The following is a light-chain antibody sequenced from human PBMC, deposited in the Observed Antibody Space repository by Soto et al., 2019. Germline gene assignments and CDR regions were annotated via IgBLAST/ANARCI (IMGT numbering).Light chain of an antibody. J-gene: IGKJ1*01. Sequence: EIVLTQSPGTLSLSPGERATLSCRASQSVSSSYLAWYQQKPGQAPRLLIYGASSRATGIPDRFSGSGSGTDFTLTISRLEPDDSAVYYCQEYGSSPGTFGQGTKVEIK. V-gene: IGKV3-20*01. CDR1: QSVSSSY. CDR2: GAS. CDR3: QEYGSSPGT.